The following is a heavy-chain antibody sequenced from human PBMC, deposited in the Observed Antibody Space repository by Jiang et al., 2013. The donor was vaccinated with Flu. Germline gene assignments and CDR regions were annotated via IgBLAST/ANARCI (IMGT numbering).Heavy chain of an antibody. CDR2: IIPIIGVT. CDR1: GGTFGNYA. Sequence: GAEVKKPGSSVKVSCKSSGGTFGNYAISWVRQAPGQGLEWMGGIIPIIGVTNYAQKFQGRVTISADKSTSTAHVELSSLRIEDTAVYYCTSREDGWIYHYYGMDVWGQGTTVTVSS. CDR3: TSREDGWIYHYYGMDV. V-gene: IGHV1-69*10. J-gene: IGHJ6*02. D-gene: IGHD2-15*01.